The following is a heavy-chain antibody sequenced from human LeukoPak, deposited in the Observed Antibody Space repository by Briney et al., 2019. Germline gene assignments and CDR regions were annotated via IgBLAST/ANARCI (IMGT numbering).Heavy chain of an antibody. J-gene: IGHJ3*02. CDR2: IYWDDDK. D-gene: IGHD3-22*01. Sequence: SGPTLVNPTQTLTLTCTFSGFSLSTSGVGVGWIRQPPGKALEWLALIYWDDDKRYSPSLKSRLTITKDTSKNQVVLTMTNMDPVDTATYYCTHYTVPDSSGYYLNPWDAFDICGQGTMVTVSS. CDR3: THYTVPDSSGYYLNPWDAFDI. CDR1: GFSLSTSGVG. V-gene: IGHV2-5*02.